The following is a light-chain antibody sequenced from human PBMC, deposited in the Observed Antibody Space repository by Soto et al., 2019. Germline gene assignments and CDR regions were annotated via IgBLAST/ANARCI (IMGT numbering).Light chain of an antibody. J-gene: IGKJ1*01. V-gene: IGKV1-39*01. CDR2: AAS. CDR3: QQSYSTRWT. CDR1: RSVSTN. Sequence: DIQMTQSPSSLSACVGDRVTITCRASRSVSTNLNWYQQKPGKAPKVLIYAASSLQRGVPSRFSGSGFGTDFTLTISSLEPEDFATYYCQQSYSTRWTFGQGTKVDI.